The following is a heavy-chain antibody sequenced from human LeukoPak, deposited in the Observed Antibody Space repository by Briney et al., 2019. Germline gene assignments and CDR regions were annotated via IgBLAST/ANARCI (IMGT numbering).Heavy chain of an antibody. V-gene: IGHV4-34*01. Sequence: SETLSLTCAVYGGSFSGYYWSWIRQPPGKGLEWIGEINHSGSTNYNPSLKSRVTISVDTSKNQFSLKLSSVTAADTAVYYCASGGYCSSTSCPFDYWGQGTLVTVSS. CDR2: INHSGST. CDR1: GGSFSGYY. J-gene: IGHJ4*02. D-gene: IGHD2-2*01. CDR3: ASGGYCSSTSCPFDY.